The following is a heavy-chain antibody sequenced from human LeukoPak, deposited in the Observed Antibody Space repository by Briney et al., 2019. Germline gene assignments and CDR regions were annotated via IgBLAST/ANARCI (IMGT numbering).Heavy chain of an antibody. CDR2: IYYSGST. Sequence: SETLSLTCTVSGGSISSYYWSWIRQPPGKGLEWIGYIYYSGSTNYNPSLKSRVTISVDTSKNQFSLKLSSVTAADTAVYYCAGHHPRNTVDFWGQGTLVTVS. V-gene: IGHV4-59*08. J-gene: IGHJ4*02. CDR1: GGSISSYY. D-gene: IGHD2/OR15-2a*01. CDR3: AGHHPRNTVDF.